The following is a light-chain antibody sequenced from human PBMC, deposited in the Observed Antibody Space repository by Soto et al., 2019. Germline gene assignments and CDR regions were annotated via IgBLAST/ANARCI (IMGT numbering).Light chain of an antibody. CDR1: QSISSW. CDR3: QQYDNLPQLT. V-gene: IGKV1-5*01. Sequence: DIQMTQSPSTLSASVGDRVTITCRASQSISSWLAWYQQKPGKAPKLLIYDASSLESGVPSRFSGSGSGTEFTLTISSLQPDDFATYYCQQYDNLPQLTFGGGTKVEIK. J-gene: IGKJ4*01. CDR2: DAS.